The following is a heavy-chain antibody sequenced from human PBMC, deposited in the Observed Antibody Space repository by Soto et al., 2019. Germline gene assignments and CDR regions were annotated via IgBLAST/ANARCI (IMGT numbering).Heavy chain of an antibody. CDR3: VRRHVSATGIDWFDP. V-gene: IGHV1-3*01. CDR2: LNAANGDT. Sequence: GASVKVSCKASGYTFTSYGIHWGRQAPGQRLEWMGWLNAANGDTKYSPKFQGRVTITRDTSASTAYMELSSLRSEDTAVYYCVRRHVSATGIDWFDPWGQGTLVTVSS. CDR1: GYTFTSYG. D-gene: IGHD6-13*01. J-gene: IGHJ5*02.